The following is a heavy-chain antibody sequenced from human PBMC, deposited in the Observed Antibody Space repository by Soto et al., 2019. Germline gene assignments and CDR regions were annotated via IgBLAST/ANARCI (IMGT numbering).Heavy chain of an antibody. Sequence: SETLSLTCTVSGGSISSSSYYWGWIRQPPGKGLEWIGSIYYSGSTYYNPSLKSRVTISVDTSKNQFSLKLSSVTAADTAVYYCARRMVRGVIAAFDIGGQGTRVTVSS. CDR3: ARRMVRGVIAAFDI. J-gene: IGHJ3*02. CDR1: GGSISSSSYY. D-gene: IGHD3-10*01. V-gene: IGHV4-39*01. CDR2: IYYSGST.